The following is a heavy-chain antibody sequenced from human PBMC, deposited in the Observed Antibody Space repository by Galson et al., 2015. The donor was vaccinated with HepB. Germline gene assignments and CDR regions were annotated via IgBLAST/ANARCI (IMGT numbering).Heavy chain of an antibody. V-gene: IGHV3-49*03. Sequence: SLRLSCAASGFTFGDYAMSWFRQAPGKGLEWVGFIRSKAYGGTTEYAASVKGRFTISRDDSKSIAYLQMNSLKTEDTAVYYCTRVSDIVVIPAASLAFDIWGQGTMVTVSS. J-gene: IGHJ3*02. D-gene: IGHD2-2*01. CDR3: TRVSDIVVIPAASLAFDI. CDR1: GFTFGDYA. CDR2: IRSKAYGGTT.